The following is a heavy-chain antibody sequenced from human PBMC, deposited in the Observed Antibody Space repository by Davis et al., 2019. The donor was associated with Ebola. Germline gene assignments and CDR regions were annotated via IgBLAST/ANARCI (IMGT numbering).Heavy chain of an antibody. CDR2: ISYDGSNK. Sequence: GESLKISCAASGFTFSSYAMHWVRQAQGKGLEWVAVISYDGSNKYYADSVKGRFTISRDNSKNTLYLQMNSLRAGDTAVYYCARGRIPNAQWLNFGMDVWGKGTTVTVSS. J-gene: IGHJ6*04. CDR1: GFTFSSYA. D-gene: IGHD6-19*01. V-gene: IGHV3-30*14. CDR3: ARGRIPNAQWLNFGMDV.